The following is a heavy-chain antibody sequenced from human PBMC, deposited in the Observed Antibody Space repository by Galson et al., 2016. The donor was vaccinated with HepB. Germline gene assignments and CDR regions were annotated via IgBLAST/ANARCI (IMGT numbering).Heavy chain of an antibody. CDR1: AFTFSKYW. J-gene: IGHJ3*02. CDR3: AACSSSNCDDALDI. D-gene: IGHD2-2*01. CDR2: IKEDGSET. V-gene: IGHV3-7*05. Sequence: SLRLSCAASAFTFSKYWMSWVRQAPGKGLEWVANIKEDGSETYYAHSVTGRLTISRDNAKNSLFLQMSNLRADDTAVYYCAACSSSNCDDALDIWGQETVVTVS.